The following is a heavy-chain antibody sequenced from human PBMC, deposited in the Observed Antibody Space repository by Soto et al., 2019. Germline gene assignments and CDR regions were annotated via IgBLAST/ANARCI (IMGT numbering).Heavy chain of an antibody. V-gene: IGHV4-34*01. CDR3: ARGPDSRGLGATNPSH. Sequence: SETLSLTCAVYGGSFSGYYWTWIRQPPGKGLEWIGEINHSGSTNYKLSLKSRVTISADTSKSQCSLKLSSVTAADTAVYYCARGPDSRGLGATNPSHWGQGTLVTVSS. CDR1: GGSFSGYY. CDR2: INHSGST. D-gene: IGHD1-26*01. J-gene: IGHJ4*02.